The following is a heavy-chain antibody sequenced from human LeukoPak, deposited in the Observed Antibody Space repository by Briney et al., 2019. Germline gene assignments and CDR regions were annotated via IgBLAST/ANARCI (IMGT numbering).Heavy chain of an antibody. Sequence: ASVKVSCEASGYTFTGYYMHWVRQAPGQGLEWMGRFNPNSGGTNYAQKFQGRVTMTRDTSISTAYMELSRLRSDDTAVYYCARERFVGGVPAAIGYWGQGTLVTVSS. CDR3: ARERFVGGVPAAIGY. CDR1: GYTFTGYY. CDR2: FNPNSGGT. V-gene: IGHV1-2*06. D-gene: IGHD2-2*01. J-gene: IGHJ4*02.